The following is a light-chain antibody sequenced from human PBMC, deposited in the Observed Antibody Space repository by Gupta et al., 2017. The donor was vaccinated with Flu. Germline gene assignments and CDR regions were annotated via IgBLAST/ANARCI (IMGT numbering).Light chain of an antibody. Sequence: LVIYGENTRPSGIPDRFSGSSSRPTASLTIPGAQAEDEAAYYCISRATRGAHLLLFGGGTKLTVL. V-gene: IGLV3-19*01. J-gene: IGLJ3*02. CDR2: GEN. CDR3: ISRATRGAHLLL.